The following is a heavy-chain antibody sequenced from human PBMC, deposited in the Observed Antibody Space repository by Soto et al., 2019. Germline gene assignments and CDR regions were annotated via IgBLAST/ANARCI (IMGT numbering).Heavy chain of an antibody. Sequence: QVEPQGSGPGMVEPSQTLSLHCTVSGGPLSRGGTGSYLAWVRQLPGKGLEWIGYIYYTGNTYYNPSLKSRPTISIDTSENQFSLKLTSVTAADTAVYFCASGHDAYKVRYWGQGTLVTVSS. CDR1: GGPLSRGGTGSY. J-gene: IGHJ4*02. D-gene: IGHD1-1*01. CDR3: ASGHDAYKVRY. CDR2: IYYTGNT. V-gene: IGHV4-31*03.